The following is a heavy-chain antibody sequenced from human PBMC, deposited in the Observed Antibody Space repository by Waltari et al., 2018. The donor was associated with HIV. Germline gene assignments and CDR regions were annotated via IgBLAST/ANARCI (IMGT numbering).Heavy chain of an antibody. J-gene: IGHJ4*02. CDR3: ASFEDYVWGSYRPREYYFDY. Sequence: QVQLVQSGAEVKKPGSSVKVSCKASGGTFSSYAISWVRQAPGQGLEWMGRIIPILGIANYAQKFQGRVTITADKSTSTAYMELSSLRSEDTAVYYCASFEDYVWGSYRPREYYFDYWGQGTLVTVSS. D-gene: IGHD3-16*02. CDR1: GGTFSSYA. CDR2: IIPILGIA. V-gene: IGHV1-69*04.